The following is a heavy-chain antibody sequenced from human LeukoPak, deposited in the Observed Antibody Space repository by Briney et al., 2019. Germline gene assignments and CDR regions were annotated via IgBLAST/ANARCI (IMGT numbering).Heavy chain of an antibody. J-gene: IGHJ4*02. CDR1: GYSISSGYY. D-gene: IGHD3-10*01. CDR2: IYHSGST. Sequence: SETLSLTCTVSGYSISSGYYWGWIRQPPGKGLEWIGSIYHSGSTYYNPSLKSRVTISVDTSKNQFSLKLSSVTAADTAVYYCARIVGVRGDFDYWGQGTLVTVSS. CDR3: ARIVGVRGDFDY. V-gene: IGHV4-38-2*02.